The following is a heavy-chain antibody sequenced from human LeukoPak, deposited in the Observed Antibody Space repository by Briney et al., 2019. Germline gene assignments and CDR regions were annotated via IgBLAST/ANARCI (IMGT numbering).Heavy chain of an antibody. V-gene: IGHV3-7*04. CDR2: IKQDGSEK. CDR1: GFTICSDW. CDR3: ARGYSRGLFFYS. D-gene: IGHD6-19*01. Sequence: GGSLRLSCAASGFTICSDWMIWFRQAPGKGLEWVANIKQDGSEKYYVDSVKGRFTISRDNAKNSLYLQMNSLRAEDTAVYYCARGYSRGLFFYSWGQGTLVTVSS. J-gene: IGHJ4*02.